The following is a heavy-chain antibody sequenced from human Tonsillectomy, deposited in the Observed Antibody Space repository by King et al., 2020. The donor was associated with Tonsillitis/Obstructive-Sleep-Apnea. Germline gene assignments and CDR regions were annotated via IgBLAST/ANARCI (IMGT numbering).Heavy chain of an antibody. D-gene: IGHD3-10*01. J-gene: IGHJ4*02. CDR3: ARGEDFYGSLSYSDFDY. CDR2: IYYSGST. V-gene: IGHV4-59*01. Sequence: VQLQESGPGLVKPSETLSLTCTVSGGSISSYYWSWIRQPPGKGLEWIGYIYYSGSTNYNPSLKSRVTISVDTSKNQFSLMLSSVTAADTAVYYCARGEDFYGSLSYSDFDYWGQGTLVTVSS. CDR1: GGSISSYY.